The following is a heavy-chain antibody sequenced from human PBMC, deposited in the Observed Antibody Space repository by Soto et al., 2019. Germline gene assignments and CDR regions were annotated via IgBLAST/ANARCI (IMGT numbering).Heavy chain of an antibody. CDR3: ARAGAVAGTGYFDY. Sequence: SVKVSCKASGGTFSSYTISWVRQAPGQGLEWMGRIIPILGIANYAQKFQGRVTITADKSTSTAYMELSSLRSEDTAVYYCARAGAVAGTGYFDYWGQGTLVTVSS. CDR2: IIPILGIA. CDR1: GGTFSSYT. J-gene: IGHJ4*02. V-gene: IGHV1-69*02. D-gene: IGHD6-19*01.